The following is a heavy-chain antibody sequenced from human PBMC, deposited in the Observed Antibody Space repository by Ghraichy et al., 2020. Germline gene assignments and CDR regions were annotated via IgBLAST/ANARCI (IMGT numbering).Heavy chain of an antibody. CDR1: GFTFRQYG. CDR3: AKDPWVGSVLSGSFDF. V-gene: IGHV3-30*18. D-gene: IGHD3-10*01. CDR2: ISYDGSNQ. Sequence: GESLNISCAASGFTFRQYGMHWVRQFPGEGLQWVAGISYDGSNQFYEDSVKGRFTISRDNSKNMVYLQMNSLTEEDTAVYFCAKDPWVGSVLSGSFDFWGQGTLVTVSS. J-gene: IGHJ4*02.